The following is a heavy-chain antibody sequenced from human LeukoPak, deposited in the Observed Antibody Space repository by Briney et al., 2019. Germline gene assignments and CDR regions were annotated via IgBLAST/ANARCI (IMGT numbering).Heavy chain of an antibody. J-gene: IGHJ2*01. Sequence: PSXTLSLTCTVSGDSISSHYWSWIRQSAGKGLEWIGRMYASGNTNYNPSLRSRIAMSVDMSKNQFSLKLSSVTAADTAIYYCARDSKSSHIWYFDLWGRGTLVTVSS. V-gene: IGHV4-4*07. CDR1: GDSISSHY. CDR2: MYASGNT. CDR3: ARDSKSSHIWYFDL. D-gene: IGHD6-6*01.